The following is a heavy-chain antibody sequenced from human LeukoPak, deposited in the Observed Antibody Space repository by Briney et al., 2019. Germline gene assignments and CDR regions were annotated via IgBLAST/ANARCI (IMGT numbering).Heavy chain of an antibody. Sequence: ASVKVSRKASGYTFTRYYMHWVGQAPAQGLEWMGWINPNSGGTNYAQKFQGRVTMTRDTSISTAYMELSRLRSDDTAVYYCARGDSSGYYYGLVHTFWGQGRMVTVSS. D-gene: IGHD3-22*01. CDR3: ARGDSSGYYYGLVHTF. J-gene: IGHJ3*01. V-gene: IGHV1-2*02. CDR1: GYTFTRYY. CDR2: INPNSGGT.